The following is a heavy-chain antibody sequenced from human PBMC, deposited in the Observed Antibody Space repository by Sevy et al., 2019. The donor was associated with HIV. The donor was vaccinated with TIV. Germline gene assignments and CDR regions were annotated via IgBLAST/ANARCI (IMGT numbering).Heavy chain of an antibody. Sequence: SETLSLTCTVSGGSVSSGSYYWSWIRQPPGKGLEWIGYIYYSGSTNYNPSLKSRVTISVDTSKNQFSLKLSSVTAADTAVYYCARDNRGKQAAFDFWGQGTMVTVSS. CDR3: ARDNRGKQAAFDF. V-gene: IGHV4-61*01. J-gene: IGHJ3*01. CDR2: IYYSGST. D-gene: IGHD1-26*01. CDR1: GGSVSSGSYY.